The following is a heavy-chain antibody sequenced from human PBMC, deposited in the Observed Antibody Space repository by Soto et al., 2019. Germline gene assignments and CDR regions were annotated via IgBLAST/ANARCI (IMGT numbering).Heavy chain of an antibody. CDR1: GGSISSGGYY. Sequence: SETLSLTCTASGGSISSGGYYWSWIRQHPGKGLEWIGYIYYSGSTYYNPSLKSRVTISVDTSKNQFSLKLSSVTAADTAVYYCAREGYYDFWSGSPGWFDPWGQGTLVTVSS. V-gene: IGHV4-31*03. D-gene: IGHD3-3*01. CDR3: AREGYYDFWSGSPGWFDP. CDR2: IYYSGST. J-gene: IGHJ5*02.